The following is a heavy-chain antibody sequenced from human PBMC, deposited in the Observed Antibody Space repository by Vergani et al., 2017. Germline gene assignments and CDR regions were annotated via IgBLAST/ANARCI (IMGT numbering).Heavy chain of an antibody. CDR3: ARDHVEGAYYYDSSGYYLYYYDGMDV. CDR2: ISAYNGNT. V-gene: IGHV1-18*01. Sequence: VMLVQSGAEVKKPGESLKISCKYSESSFISNEIAWVRQMSGKGLQWMGWISAYNGNTNYAQKLQGRVTMTTDTSTSTAYMELRSLRSDDTAVYYCARDHVEGAYYYDSSGYYLYYYDGMDVWGQGTTVTVSS. CDR1: ESSFISNE. J-gene: IGHJ6*02. D-gene: IGHD3-22*01.